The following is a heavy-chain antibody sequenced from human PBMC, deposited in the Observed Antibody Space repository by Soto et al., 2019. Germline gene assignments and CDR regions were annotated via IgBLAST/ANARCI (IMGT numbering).Heavy chain of an antibody. J-gene: IGHJ3*02. Sequence: GGSLRLSCAASGFTFSSYAMSWVRQAPGKGLEWVSAISGSGGSTYYADSVKGRFTISRDNSKNTRYLQMNSLRAEDTAVYYCAKRWLSSSWYPGGIDAFDIWGQGTMVTVSS. CDR3: AKRWLSSSWYPGGIDAFDI. CDR2: ISGSGGST. V-gene: IGHV3-23*01. D-gene: IGHD6-13*01. CDR1: GFTFSSYA.